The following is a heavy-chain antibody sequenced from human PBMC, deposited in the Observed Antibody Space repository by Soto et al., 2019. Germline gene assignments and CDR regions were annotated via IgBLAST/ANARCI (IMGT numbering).Heavy chain of an antibody. CDR2: IFYSGST. Sequence: PSETLSLTCTVSGGSISSGDYYWSWIRQPPGKGLEWIGYIFYSGSTYYNPSLKSRVTISVDTSKNQFSLKLSSVTAADTAVYNCATLSPYSSSSVDYWGQGTLVTVSS. V-gene: IGHV4-30-4*01. CDR3: ATLSPYSSSSVDY. J-gene: IGHJ4*02. CDR1: GGSISSGDYY. D-gene: IGHD6-6*01.